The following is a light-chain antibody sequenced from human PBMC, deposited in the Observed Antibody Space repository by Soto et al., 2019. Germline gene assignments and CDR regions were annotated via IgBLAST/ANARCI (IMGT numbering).Light chain of an antibody. J-gene: IGLJ1*01. Sequence: QSVLTQPASVSGSPGQSITISCTGTRSDVGGYNYVSWYQQHPGKAPKLMIYEVSNRPSGGSNRFSGSKSGNTASLTISGLQAEDEADYYCRSYTSSSTRVFGTGTKLTVL. V-gene: IGLV2-14*01. CDR3: RSYTSSSTRV. CDR2: EVS. CDR1: RSDVGGYNY.